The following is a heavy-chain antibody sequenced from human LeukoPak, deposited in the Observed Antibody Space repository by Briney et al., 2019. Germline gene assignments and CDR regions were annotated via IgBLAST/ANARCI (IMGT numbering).Heavy chain of an antibody. CDR3: AAEHEKIDYRSTWFDP. J-gene: IGHJ5*02. CDR1: GSTLTELS. CDR2: FDPEDGET. V-gene: IGHV1-24*01. Sequence: ASVKVSCKVSGSTLTELSMHWVRQAPGKGLEWMGGFDPEDGETFYAQDFQGRVIMTEDTSTDTAYMELSSLRSEDTAVYYCAAEHEKIDYRSTWFDPWGQGTLVTVSS. D-gene: IGHD4/OR15-4a*01.